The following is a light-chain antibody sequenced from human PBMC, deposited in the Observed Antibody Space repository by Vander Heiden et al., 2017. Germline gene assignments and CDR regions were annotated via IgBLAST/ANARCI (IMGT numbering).Light chain of an antibody. CDR2: RNN. Sequence: QSVLTQPPSASGTPGQRGTISCSASSANIGSNTVNWHHQLPATAPTLLISRNNQRPSVVPDRVCGSKSGTSASLASSGHQAEDAADYYCAAWDDSLNGWVFGGGTKLTVL. CDR1: SANIGSNT. V-gene: IGLV1-44*01. J-gene: IGLJ3*02. CDR3: AAWDDSLNGWV.